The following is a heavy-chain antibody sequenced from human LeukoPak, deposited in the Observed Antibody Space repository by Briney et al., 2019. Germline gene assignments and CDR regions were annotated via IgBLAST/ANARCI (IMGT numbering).Heavy chain of an antibody. CDR3: ARLIQGYSSG. Sequence: SETLSLTXTVSGGSISSSSYYWGWIRQPPGKGLEWIGSIYYSGSTYYNPSLKSRVTISVDTSKNQFSLKLSSVTAADTAVYYCARLIQGYSSGWGQRTLVTVSS. J-gene: IGHJ4*02. D-gene: IGHD6-19*01. V-gene: IGHV4-39*01. CDR2: IYYSGST. CDR1: GGSISSSSYY.